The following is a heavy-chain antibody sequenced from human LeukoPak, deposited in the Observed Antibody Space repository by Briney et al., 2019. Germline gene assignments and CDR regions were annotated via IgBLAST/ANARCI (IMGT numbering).Heavy chain of an antibody. Sequence: ASVKVSCKAPGYTFTASYMQWVRQAPGQGLEWMGWINPKSGGTNYAQKFQGRVTMTRDTSISTAYMELSRLRSDDTAVYYCARDLVHVYYYDSSGYVRGAFDIWGQGTMVTVSS. D-gene: IGHD3-22*01. CDR2: INPKSGGT. CDR1: GYTFTASY. V-gene: IGHV1-2*02. J-gene: IGHJ3*02. CDR3: ARDLVHVYYYDSSGYVRGAFDI.